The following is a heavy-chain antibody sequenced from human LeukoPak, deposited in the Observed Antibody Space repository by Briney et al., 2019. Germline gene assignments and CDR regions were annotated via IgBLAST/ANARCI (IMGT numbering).Heavy chain of an antibody. CDR3: AKGVRSCSGGSCYPTTYGMDV. J-gene: IGHJ6*02. Sequence: GGSLRLSCAASGFTFSSYAMSWVLQAPGKGLEWVSAISGSGGSTYYADSVKGRFTISRDNSKNTLYLQMNSLRAEDTAVYYCAKGVRSCSGGSCYPTTYGMDVWGQGTTVTVSS. D-gene: IGHD2-15*01. CDR2: ISGSGGST. CDR1: GFTFSSYA. V-gene: IGHV3-23*01.